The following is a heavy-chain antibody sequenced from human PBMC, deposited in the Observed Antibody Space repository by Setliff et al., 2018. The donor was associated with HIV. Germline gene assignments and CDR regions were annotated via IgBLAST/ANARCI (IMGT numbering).Heavy chain of an antibody. CDR3: ATGPTWSFQEF. CDR2: IHYSGST. Sequence: SETLSLTCTVSGSSISSGSYYWSWIRQPAGKGLEWIGSIHYSGSTYYNPSLRSRVTISVDTSKNKFSLKVRSVTAADTAIYYCATGPTWSFQEFWGQGTLVTVSS. J-gene: IGHJ4*02. V-gene: IGHV4-39*01. CDR1: GSSISSGSYY. D-gene: IGHD3-3*01.